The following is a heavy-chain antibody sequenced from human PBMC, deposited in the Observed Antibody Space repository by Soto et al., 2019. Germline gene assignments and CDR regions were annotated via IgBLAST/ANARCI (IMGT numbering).Heavy chain of an antibody. D-gene: IGHD5-12*01. CDR1: GGSVSSGSYY. CDR3: ARDGDGYNY. CDR2: IYSGGRT. Sequence: QVQLQESGPGLVKPSETLSLTCTVSGGSVSSGSYYWSWIRQPPGKGLEWIGYIYSGGRTSYNPSLKSRVTISVDTSKNQFSLKLSSVTAADTAVYYCARDGDGYNYWGQGTLVTVSS. V-gene: IGHV4-61*01. J-gene: IGHJ4*02.